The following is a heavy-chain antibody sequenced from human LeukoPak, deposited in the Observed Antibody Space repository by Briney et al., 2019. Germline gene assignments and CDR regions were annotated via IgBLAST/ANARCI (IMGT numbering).Heavy chain of an antibody. Sequence: GGSLRLSCAASGFTFSSYAMSWVRQAPGKGLEWVSAIGRSGRNTSYADSVKGRFTISRDNSKNTLYLQMNSLSAEDTAVYYCAKDASSGGPDYFDYWGQGTLVTVSS. J-gene: IGHJ4*02. CDR1: GFTFSSYA. CDR2: IGRSGRNT. D-gene: IGHD6-19*01. V-gene: IGHV3-23*01. CDR3: AKDASSGGPDYFDY.